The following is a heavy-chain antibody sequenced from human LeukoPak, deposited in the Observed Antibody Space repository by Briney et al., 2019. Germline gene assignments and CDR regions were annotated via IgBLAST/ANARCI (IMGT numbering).Heavy chain of an antibody. D-gene: IGHD2-15*01. CDR1: GYSISSGYY. Sequence: SETLSLTCAVPGYSISSGYYWSWIRQPPGKGLEWIGEINHSGSTNYNPSLKSRVTISVDTSKNHFSLKMSSVTAADTAVYYCARDVVVSGAFDIWGQGTMVTVSS. CDR2: INHSGST. CDR3: ARDVVVSGAFDI. V-gene: IGHV4-34*01. J-gene: IGHJ3*02.